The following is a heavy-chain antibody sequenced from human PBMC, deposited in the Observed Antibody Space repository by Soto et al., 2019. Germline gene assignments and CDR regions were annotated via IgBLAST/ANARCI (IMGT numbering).Heavy chain of an antibody. CDR1: GGSMIAYY. Sequence: SETLSLTCTVSGGSMIAYYWNWMRQPPGKGLQWIGYTYYSGSTTYNPSLKSRVTISVDSSKNQFSLKLDSVTPADTAVYYCARVRGTAGKRYFDYCGQGTLVTV. CDR3: ARVRGTAGKRYFDY. J-gene: IGHJ4*02. D-gene: IGHD6-13*01. CDR2: TYYSGST. V-gene: IGHV4-59*01.